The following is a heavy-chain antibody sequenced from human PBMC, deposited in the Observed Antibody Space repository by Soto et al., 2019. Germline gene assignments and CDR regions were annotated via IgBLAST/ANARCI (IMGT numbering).Heavy chain of an antibody. Sequence: HPGGSLRLSCAASGFTFDDYAMHWVRQAPGKGLEWVSGISWNSGSIGYADSVKGRFTISRDNAKNSLYLQMNSMRAEDTALYYCAKDTRSVYDFWSGYNYWGQGTLVTVSS. D-gene: IGHD3-3*01. CDR1: GFTFDDYA. V-gene: IGHV3-9*01. J-gene: IGHJ4*02. CDR3: AKDTRSVYDFWSGYNY. CDR2: ISWNSGSI.